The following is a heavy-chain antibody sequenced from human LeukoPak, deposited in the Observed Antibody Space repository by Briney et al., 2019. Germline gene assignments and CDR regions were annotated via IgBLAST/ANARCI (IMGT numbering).Heavy chain of an antibody. Sequence: ESLKISCKGSGYSFTSYWIGWVRQMPGKGLEWMGIIYPGDSDTRYSPSFQGQVTISADKSISTAYPQWSSLKASDTAMYYCARHPHCSGGTCYQEFDYWGQGTLVTVSS. V-gene: IGHV5-51*01. D-gene: IGHD2-15*01. CDR1: GYSFTSYW. CDR3: ARHPHCSGGTCYQEFDY. J-gene: IGHJ4*02. CDR2: IYPGDSDT.